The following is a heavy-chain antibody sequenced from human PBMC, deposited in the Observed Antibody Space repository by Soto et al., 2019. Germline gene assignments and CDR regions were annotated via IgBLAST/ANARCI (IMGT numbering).Heavy chain of an antibody. CDR3: ARDLGGWPDY. Sequence: QVQLVQYGAEVKKPGASVKVSCKASRYTFTSYAIRWVRQAPGQRLEWMGWINAGNGNTKYSQKFQDRVTITRDTSASTVYMELSSLRSEDTAVYYCARDLGGWPDYWGQGTLVTVSS. V-gene: IGHV1-3*01. D-gene: IGHD6-19*01. J-gene: IGHJ4*02. CDR1: RYTFTSYA. CDR2: INAGNGNT.